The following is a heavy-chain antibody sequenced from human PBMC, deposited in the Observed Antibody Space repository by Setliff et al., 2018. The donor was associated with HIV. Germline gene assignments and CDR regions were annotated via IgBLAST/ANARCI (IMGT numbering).Heavy chain of an antibody. Sequence: GASVKVSCKTSGVSFSNYAISWVRQAPGQGLEWVGGIIPMFGTTNYAQKFQSRVTITADESTSTAYMELSSLRSEDTAVYYCARDRGGSGYALHVWLDLWGQGTLVTVSS. CDR1: GVSFSNYA. CDR2: IIPMFGTT. CDR3: ARDRGGSGYALHVWLDL. V-gene: IGHV1-69*13. D-gene: IGHD5-12*01. J-gene: IGHJ5*02.